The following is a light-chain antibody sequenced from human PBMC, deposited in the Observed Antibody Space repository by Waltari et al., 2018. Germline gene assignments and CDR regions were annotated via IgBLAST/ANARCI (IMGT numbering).Light chain of an antibody. CDR3: QHSYTMPYS. CDR1: QNIGRY. V-gene: IGKV1-39*01. Sequence: DIQMTQSPSSLSASVGDRVTITCRASQNIGRYLNWYQHRPGKAPKLLVYGTSALQSGVPSRFSGSGSGTEFTLTISSLQAEDFSTYFCQHSYTMPYSFGPGTNLEIK. J-gene: IGKJ2*03. CDR2: GTS.